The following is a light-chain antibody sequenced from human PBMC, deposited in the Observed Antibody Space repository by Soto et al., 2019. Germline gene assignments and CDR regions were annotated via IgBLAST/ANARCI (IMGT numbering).Light chain of an antibody. J-gene: IGKJ1*01. Sequence: EIVMTQSPATLSVSPGERGTLSCGASQSVGTNLAWYQQKPGQAPSLLIYGASTRAPGVPARFSGSGSGTEFTLTISSLQSEDFAVYYCQQYNDWPRAFGQGTKVEIK. V-gene: IGKV3-15*01. CDR3: QQYNDWPRA. CDR2: GAS. CDR1: QSVGTN.